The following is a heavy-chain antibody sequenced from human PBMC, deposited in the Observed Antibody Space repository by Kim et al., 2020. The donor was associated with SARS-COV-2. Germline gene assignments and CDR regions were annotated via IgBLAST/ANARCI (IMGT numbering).Heavy chain of an antibody. Sequence: SETLSLTCTVSGGSISSSSYYWGWIRQPPGKGLEWIGSIYYSGSTYYNPSLKSRVTISVDTSKNQFSLKLSSVTAADTAVYYCARSSYGSGSYYNWESYYGMDVWGQGTTVTVSS. CDR1: GGSISSSSYY. V-gene: IGHV4-39*01. D-gene: IGHD3-10*01. J-gene: IGHJ6*02. CDR2: IYYSGST. CDR3: ARSSYGSGSYYNWESYYGMDV.